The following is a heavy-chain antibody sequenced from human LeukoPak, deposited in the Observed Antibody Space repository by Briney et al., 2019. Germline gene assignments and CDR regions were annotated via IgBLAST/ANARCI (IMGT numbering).Heavy chain of an antibody. CDR1: GFTFSSYG. J-gene: IGHJ4*02. Sequence: PGRSLRLSCAASGFTFSSYGMHWVRQAPGKGLEWVAVIWYDGSNKYYADSVKGRFTISRDNSKNTLYLQMNSLRAEDTAVYYCAKDQYSSGWYGGSDYWGQGTLVTVSS. CDR2: IWYDGSNK. V-gene: IGHV3-33*06. CDR3: AKDQYSSGWYGGSDY. D-gene: IGHD6-19*01.